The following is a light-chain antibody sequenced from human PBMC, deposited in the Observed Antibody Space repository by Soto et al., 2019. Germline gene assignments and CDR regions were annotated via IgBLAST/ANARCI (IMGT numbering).Light chain of an antibody. J-gene: IGLJ2*01. Sequence: QSALTQPASVSGSPGQSITISCTGTSSDVGGYNYVSWYQQHPGKAPKLMIYEVSNRPSGVSNRFSGSKSGNTASLTIAVLKAEDEADYYCSSYTGSSTMVFGGGTKLTVL. CDR3: SSYTGSSTMV. CDR1: SSDVGGYNY. CDR2: EVS. V-gene: IGLV2-14*01.